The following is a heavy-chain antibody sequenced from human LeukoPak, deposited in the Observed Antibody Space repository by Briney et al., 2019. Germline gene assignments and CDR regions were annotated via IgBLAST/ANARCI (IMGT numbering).Heavy chain of an antibody. CDR1: GFTFSSYA. J-gene: IGHJ3*02. CDR3: ASSGYYYDSSGYWPPYAFDI. V-gene: IGHV3-23*01. Sequence: GGSLRLSCAASGFTFSSYAMSWVRQAPGKGLEWVSAISGSGGSTYYADSVKGRFTISRDNSKNTLYLQMNSLRAEDTAVYYCASSGYYYDSSGYWPPYAFDIWGQGTMVTVSS. CDR2: ISGSGGST. D-gene: IGHD3-22*01.